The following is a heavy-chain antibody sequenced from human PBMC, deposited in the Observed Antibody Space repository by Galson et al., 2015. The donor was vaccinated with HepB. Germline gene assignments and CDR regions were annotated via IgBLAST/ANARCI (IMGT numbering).Heavy chain of an antibody. CDR3: ARSRSWSPSYNWFDP. V-gene: IGHV6-1*01. CDR2: TYYTSKWNH. J-gene: IGHJ5*02. Sequence: CAISGDSVSNNSAAWNWIRQSPSRGLEWLGRTYYTSKWNHHYADFVKSRITFSADTSKNHVSLQLNSVTPEDTAVYFCARSRSWSPSYNWFDPWGQGILVIVSS. D-gene: IGHD2-15*01. CDR1: GDSVSNNSAA.